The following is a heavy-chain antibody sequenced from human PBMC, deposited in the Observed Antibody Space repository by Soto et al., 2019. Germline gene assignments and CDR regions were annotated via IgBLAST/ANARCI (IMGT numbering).Heavy chain of an antibody. Sequence: QVQLQEPGPGLVKPSGTLSLTCAVSSGSISSSNWWSWVRQPPGKGLEWIGEIYRSGSTNYNPSLTSRVTISVDKTKNQFSLKLSSATAADTAVYYCAGAVPEKWLGKFHYWGQGTLVTVSA. CDR3: AGAVPEKWLGKFHY. D-gene: IGHD6-19*01. J-gene: IGHJ4*02. CDR1: SGSISSSNW. CDR2: IYRSGST. V-gene: IGHV4-4*02.